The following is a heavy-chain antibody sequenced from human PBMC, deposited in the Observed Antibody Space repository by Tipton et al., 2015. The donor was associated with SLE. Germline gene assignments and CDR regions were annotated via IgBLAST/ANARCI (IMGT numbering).Heavy chain of an antibody. D-gene: IGHD5-12*01. J-gene: IGHJ4*02. V-gene: IGHV3-48*03. CDR1: GFSFSDYE. CDR3: ARTVAQKPHDY. CDR2: ISGPGVTI. Sequence: GSLRLSCAASGFSFSDYEMNWVRQAPGKGLERIAYISGPGVTIYYADSVKGRFTISRDNAKNSLYLQMNSLRPEDTAVYYCARTVAQKPHDYWGQGTLVTVSS.